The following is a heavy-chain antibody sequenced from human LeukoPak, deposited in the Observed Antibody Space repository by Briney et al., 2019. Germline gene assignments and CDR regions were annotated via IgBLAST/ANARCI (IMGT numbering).Heavy chain of an antibody. CDR3: ARDPLFGSYGMDV. D-gene: IGHD3-3*01. V-gene: IGHV4-59*01. CDR1: GGSISSYY. Sequence: SSETLSLTCTVSGGSISSYYWSWIRQPPGKGLEWIGYIYYSGSTNYNPSLKSRVTISVDTSKNQFSLKLSSVTAADTAVYYCARDPLFGSYGMDVWGQGTTVTDSS. CDR2: IYYSGST. J-gene: IGHJ6*02.